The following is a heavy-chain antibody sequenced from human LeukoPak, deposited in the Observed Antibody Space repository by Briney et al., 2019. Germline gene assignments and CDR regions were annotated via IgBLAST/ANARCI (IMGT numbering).Heavy chain of an antibody. V-gene: IGHV3-53*01. CDR2: IYSGGST. D-gene: IGHD3-3*01. CDR1: GFTVSSNY. CDR3: ASSSGGSLEWLLYRLYYYYGMDV. J-gene: IGHJ6*02. Sequence: GGSLRLSCAASGFTVSSNYMSWVRQAPGKGLEWVSVIYSGGSTYYADSVKGRFTISRDNSKNTLYLQMNSLRAEDTAVYYCASSSGGSLEWLLYRLYYYYGMDVWGQGTTVTVSS.